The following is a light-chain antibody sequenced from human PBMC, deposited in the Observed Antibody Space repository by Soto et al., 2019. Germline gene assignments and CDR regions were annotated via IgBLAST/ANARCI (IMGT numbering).Light chain of an antibody. CDR2: GAS. J-gene: IGKJ4*01. CDR3: QLYCSSPL. CDR1: QSVSASN. Sequence: EIVLTQSPGTLSLSPGERATLSCRASQSVSASNVAWYQQKPGQAPRLLIYGASTRATGIPDRFSGSGSGKDFTLTSSRLEHEDCAVYYCQLYCSSPLVGGGPKVEIK. V-gene: IGKV3-20*01.